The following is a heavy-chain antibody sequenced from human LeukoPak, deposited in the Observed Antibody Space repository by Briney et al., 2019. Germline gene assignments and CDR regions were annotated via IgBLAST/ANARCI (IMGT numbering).Heavy chain of an antibody. CDR3: ARAPRDYYDSSGYYYGFMYYFDY. D-gene: IGHD3-22*01. CDR2: IYHSGST. Sequence: SGTLSLTCAVSGGSISSSNWWSWVRQPPGQGLEWIGEIYHSGSTNYNPSLKSRVTISVDKSKNQFSLKLSSVTAADTAVYYCARAPRDYYDSSGYYYGFMYYFDYWGQGTLVTVSS. V-gene: IGHV4-4*02. CDR1: GGSISSSNW. J-gene: IGHJ4*02.